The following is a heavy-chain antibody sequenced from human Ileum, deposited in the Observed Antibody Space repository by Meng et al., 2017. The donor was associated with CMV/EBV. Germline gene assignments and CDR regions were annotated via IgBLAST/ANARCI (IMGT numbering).Heavy chain of an antibody. CDR1: GFTFSIYG. D-gene: IGHD2-2*03. Sequence: GESLKISCATSGFTFSIYGMHWVRQAPGKGLEWVAHISDGGTEKHYADSVKGRFTISRDNAKNSLYLQMNSLRVGDTAVYYCVGGSGWIFDYWGQGTLVTVSS. V-gene: IGHV3-33*01. J-gene: IGHJ4*02. CDR3: VGGSGWIFDY. CDR2: ISDGGTEK.